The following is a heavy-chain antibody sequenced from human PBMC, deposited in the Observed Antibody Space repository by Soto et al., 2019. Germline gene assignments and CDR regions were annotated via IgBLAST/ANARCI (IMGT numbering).Heavy chain of an antibody. D-gene: IGHD3-16*02. Sequence: SGPTLVNPTETLTLTCTVSGFSLNDARVGVSWIRQPPGRALEWLAHIFSNDEKSYSTSLYNRLTISKDTSKSQVVLTMTNMGPVDTATYFCARIQDYVWGRYPYDVWGQGSLVTVSS. CDR2: IFSNDEK. CDR3: ARIQDYVWGRYPYDV. J-gene: IGHJ4*02. V-gene: IGHV2-26*01. CDR1: GFSLNDARVG.